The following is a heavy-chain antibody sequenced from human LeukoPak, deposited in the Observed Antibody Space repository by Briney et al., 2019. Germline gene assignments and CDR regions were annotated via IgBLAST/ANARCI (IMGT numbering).Heavy chain of an antibody. CDR1: GFTFSGYA. Sequence: GGSLRLSCAASGFTFSGYAMSWVRQAPGKGLEWVSAISGSGGSTYYADSVKGRFTISRDNSKNTLYLQMNSLRAEDTAVYYCAKENTIFGVVIIPFDYWGQGTLVTVSS. D-gene: IGHD3-3*01. CDR3: AKENTIFGVVIIPFDY. J-gene: IGHJ4*02. CDR2: ISGSGGST. V-gene: IGHV3-23*01.